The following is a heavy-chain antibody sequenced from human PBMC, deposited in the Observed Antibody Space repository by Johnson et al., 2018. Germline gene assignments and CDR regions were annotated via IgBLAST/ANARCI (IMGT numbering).Heavy chain of an antibody. Sequence: QARLVESGGGLVNPGGTLRLSCAASGFTFSDYYMNWIRRAPGQGLEWIAYISASGTAFYRAESEKARFPISRDNAKNSLYREMNRLRAEDSALYYCAKNMFISGWSNAFDMWVQGTMVIVSS. J-gene: IGHJ3*02. CDR1: GFTFSDYY. D-gene: IGHD6-19*01. V-gene: IGHV3-11*01. CDR3: AKNMFISGWSNAFDM. CDR2: ISASGTAF.